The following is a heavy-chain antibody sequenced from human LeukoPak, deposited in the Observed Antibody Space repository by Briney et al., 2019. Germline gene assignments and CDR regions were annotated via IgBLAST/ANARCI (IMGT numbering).Heavy chain of an antibody. CDR1: GGTFSSYA. D-gene: IGHD2-2*01. CDR2: IIPIFGTA. Sequence: SVTVSCKASGGTFSSYAISWVRQAPGQGLEWMGGIIPIFGTANYAQKFQGRVTITADKSTSTAYMELSRLRSDDTAVYYCVIVPAAGIVGDYWGQGTLVTVSS. J-gene: IGHJ4*02. V-gene: IGHV1-69*06. CDR3: VIVPAAGIVGDY.